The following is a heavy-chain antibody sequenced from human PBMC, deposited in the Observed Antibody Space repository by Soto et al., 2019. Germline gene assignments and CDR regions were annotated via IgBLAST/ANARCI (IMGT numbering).Heavy chain of an antibody. Sequence: SETLSLTCTVSGGSISSYDWSWIRQPPGKGLEWIGYIYYSGSTNYNPSLKSRVTISVDTSKNQFSLKLSSVTAADTAVYHCARAPRGNYGYPSYFDYWGQGTLVTVSS. CDR2: IYYSGST. J-gene: IGHJ4*02. CDR1: GGSISSYD. D-gene: IGHD3-10*01. V-gene: IGHV4-59*01. CDR3: ARAPRGNYGYPSYFDY.